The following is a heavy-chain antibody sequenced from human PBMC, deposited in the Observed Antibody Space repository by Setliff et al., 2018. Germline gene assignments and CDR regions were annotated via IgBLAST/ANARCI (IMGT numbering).Heavy chain of an antibody. Sequence: HPGGSLRLSCAASGFTFSTYAMHWVRQAPGKGLEWVAVIWDDGVKKYHADSVKGRFTISRDNSKNTLYLQMNSLRPEDTAVYYCARTCSGSGCYAGLESWRQGTPVTVSS. CDR3: ARTCSGSGCYAGLES. CDR2: IWDDGVKK. D-gene: IGHD2-15*01. V-gene: IGHV3-33*08. J-gene: IGHJ4*02. CDR1: GFTFSTYA.